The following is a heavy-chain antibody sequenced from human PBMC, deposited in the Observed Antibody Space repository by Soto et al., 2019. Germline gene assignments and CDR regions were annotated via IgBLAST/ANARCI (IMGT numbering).Heavy chain of an antibody. V-gene: IGHV3-30*01. CDR1: GFTFSSYA. J-gene: IGHJ6*02. CDR3: ARDRLRYYWNDMPYYYYGIDV. CDR2: ISSDGSNK. Sequence: QVQLVESGGGVVQPGRSLRLSCAASGFTFSSYAMHWVRQAPGTGIQRVAVISSDGSNKYYADSVKGRFTISRDNSKNTLYLQMNSLRTEDTALYYCARDRLRYYWNDMPYYYYGIDVWGQGTTVTFSS. D-gene: IGHD1-1*01.